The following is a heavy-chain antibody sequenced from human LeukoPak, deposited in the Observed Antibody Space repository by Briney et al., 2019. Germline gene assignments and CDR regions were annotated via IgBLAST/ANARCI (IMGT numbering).Heavy chain of an antibody. V-gene: IGHV4-59*11. CDR3: ARSPRYYDFWSGLGNYYYYYMVV. J-gene: IGHJ6*03. D-gene: IGHD3-3*01. Sequence: SETLSLTCTVSGGSISSHYWSWIRQPPGKGLEWIGYIYYSGSTNYNPSLKSRVTISVDTSKNQFSLKLSSVTAADTAVYYCARSPRYYDFWSGLGNYYYYYMVVWGKGTTVTVSS. CDR2: IYYSGST. CDR1: GGSISSHY.